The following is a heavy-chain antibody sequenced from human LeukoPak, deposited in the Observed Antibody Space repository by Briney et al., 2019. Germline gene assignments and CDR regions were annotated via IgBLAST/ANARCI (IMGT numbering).Heavy chain of an antibody. V-gene: IGHV4-34*01. Sequence: SETLSLTCAVYGGSFSGYYWSWIRQPPGKGLEWIGEINHSGSTNYNPSLKSRVTISVDTSKNPSSLKLSSVTAADTAVYYCARPSYYYGSGSYYKGRYYFDYWGQGTLVTVSS. CDR3: ARPSYYYGSGSYYKGRYYFDY. D-gene: IGHD3-10*01. J-gene: IGHJ4*02. CDR2: INHSGST. CDR1: GGSFSGYY.